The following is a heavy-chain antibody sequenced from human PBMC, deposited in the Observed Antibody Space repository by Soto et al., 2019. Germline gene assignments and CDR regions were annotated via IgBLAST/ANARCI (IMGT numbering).Heavy chain of an antibody. J-gene: IGHJ4*02. CDR1: GFTFNSYA. CDR2: ISSSGGGT. Sequence: EVQLLESGGGLLQPGGSLRLSCAASGFTFNSYAMSWVRQAPGKGLEWVSAISSSGGGTYYADSVKGRFTISRDNSKNTLYLQMNSLRVEDTAIYYCAKGRSGYDNHFDYWGQGTLVTVSS. CDR3: AKGRSGYDNHFDY. D-gene: IGHD3-22*01. V-gene: IGHV3-23*01.